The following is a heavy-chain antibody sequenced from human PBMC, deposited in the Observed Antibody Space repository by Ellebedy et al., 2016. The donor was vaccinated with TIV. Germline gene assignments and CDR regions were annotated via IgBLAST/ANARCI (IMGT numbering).Heavy chain of an antibody. CDR3: SRGGGCGGGTCYYPDF. Sequence: GESLKIPCAASGFTFSSYSLNWVRQAPGKGLEWVSSISTISSYADSVRGRFTISRDNAKNSLSLQMNSLRAEDTAVYYCSRGGGCGGGTCYYPDFWGQGTLVTVSS. D-gene: IGHD2-15*01. CDR2: ISTISSY. J-gene: IGHJ4*02. V-gene: IGHV3-21*01. CDR1: GFTFSSYS.